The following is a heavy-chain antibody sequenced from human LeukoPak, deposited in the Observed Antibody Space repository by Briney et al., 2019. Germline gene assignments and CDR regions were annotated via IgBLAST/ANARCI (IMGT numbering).Heavy chain of an antibody. CDR3: AREDSGSYYNFYYFYMDV. J-gene: IGHJ6*03. V-gene: IGHV4-61*05. Sequence: PSQTLSLTCTVSGGSISSSSYYWGWIRQPPGKGLEWIGYVYYSGSTNYNPSLKSRITVSVDTSKTQFYLSLSSVTAADTAVYYCAREDSGSYYNFYYFYMDVWGKGTTVTISS. CDR1: GGSISSSSYY. CDR2: VYYSGST. D-gene: IGHD3-10*01.